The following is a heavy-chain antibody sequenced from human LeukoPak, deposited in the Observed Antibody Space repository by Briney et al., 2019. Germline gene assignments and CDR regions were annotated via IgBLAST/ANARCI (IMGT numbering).Heavy chain of an antibody. D-gene: IGHD3-10*01. V-gene: IGHV4-39*01. J-gene: IGHJ4*02. CDR3: ARQTGSGLFSLP. Sequence: PSETLSLTCTVSGGSINISNYYWGWIRQPPGKGLEWIGAIYFSGSTYYNPSLKSRVTISVDTSENQFSLKLSSVTAADTAVYYCARQTGSGLFSLPGGQGTLVTVSS. CDR2: IYFSGST. CDR1: GGSINISNYY.